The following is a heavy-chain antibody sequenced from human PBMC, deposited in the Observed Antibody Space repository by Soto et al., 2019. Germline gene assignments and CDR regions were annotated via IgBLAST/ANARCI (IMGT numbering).Heavy chain of an antibody. D-gene: IGHD2-2*01. V-gene: IGHV3-53*01. Sequence: PGGSLRLSCAASGFTVSSNDMSWVCQAPGKGLEWVSLIYSSGSTHYADSVKGRFTISRDNSKNTLYLQMNSLRAEDTAVYYCAKDRYCISTSCCMDVWGQGTTVTVSS. CDR2: IYSSGST. J-gene: IGHJ6*02. CDR1: GFTVSSND. CDR3: AKDRYCISTSCCMDV.